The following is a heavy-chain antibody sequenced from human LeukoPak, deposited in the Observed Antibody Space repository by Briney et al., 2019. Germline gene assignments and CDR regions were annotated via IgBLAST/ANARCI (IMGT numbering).Heavy chain of an antibody. V-gene: IGHV3-23*01. CDR2: ITGSGGST. Sequence: GGSLRLSCAASGFTFSSYAMSWVRQAPGKGLEWVSAITGSGGSTYYADSVKDRFTISRDNSKNTLYLQMNSLRAEDTAVYYCAKGALLGGYLYYFDYWGQGTLVTVSS. CDR1: GFTFSSYA. J-gene: IGHJ4*02. D-gene: IGHD1-26*01. CDR3: AKGALLGGYLYYFDY.